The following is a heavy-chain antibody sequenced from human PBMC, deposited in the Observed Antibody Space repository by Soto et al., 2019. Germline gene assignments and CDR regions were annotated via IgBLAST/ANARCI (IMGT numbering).Heavy chain of an antibody. V-gene: IGHV1-2*04. Sequence: ASVNVSCRASVDTVTGYYMHWVRQAPGQGLEWMGWINPNSGGTNYAQKFQGWVTMTRDTSISTAYMELSRLRSDDTAVYYCARGQGVDYYYYCMDVWGQGTTVTVAS. J-gene: IGHJ6*02. D-gene: IGHD2-15*01. CDR2: INPNSGGT. CDR3: ARGQGVDYYYYCMDV. CDR1: VDTVTGYY.